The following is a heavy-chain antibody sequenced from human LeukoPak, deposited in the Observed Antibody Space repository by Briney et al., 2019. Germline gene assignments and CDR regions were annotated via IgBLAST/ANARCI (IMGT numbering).Heavy chain of an antibody. D-gene: IGHD1-26*01. Sequence: PGESLKISCQASGNTFTIYWITWVRQMPGKGLEWMGTIDPSDSYTNYSPSFQGHVTISVDKSTSTAYLQWSSLKASDTAIYYCARRKYTGSYYWFDPWGQGTLVTVSS. CDR1: GNTFTIYW. J-gene: IGHJ5*02. V-gene: IGHV5-10-1*01. CDR3: ARRKYTGSYYWFDP. CDR2: IDPSDSYT.